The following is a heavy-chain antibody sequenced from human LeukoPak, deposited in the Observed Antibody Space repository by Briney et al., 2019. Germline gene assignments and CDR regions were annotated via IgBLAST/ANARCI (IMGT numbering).Heavy chain of an antibody. D-gene: IGHD3-10*01. CDR1: GGTFSSYA. J-gene: IGHJ4*02. Sequence: ASVKVSCKASGGTFSSYAISWVRQAPGQGLEWMGRIIPILGIANYAQKFQGRVTITADKSTSTAYMELSSLRSEDTAVYYCARGPRKYYYGSGSNPYYFDYWGQGTLVTVSS. V-gene: IGHV1-69*04. CDR3: ARGPRKYYYGSGSNPYYFDY. CDR2: IIPILGIA.